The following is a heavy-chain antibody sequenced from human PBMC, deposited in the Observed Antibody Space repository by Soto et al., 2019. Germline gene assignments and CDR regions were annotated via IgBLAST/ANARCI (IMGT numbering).Heavy chain of an antibody. V-gene: IGHV1-69*01. D-gene: IGHD1-7*01. CDR1: GGTFSSYA. J-gene: IGHJ4*02. Sequence: QVQLVQSGAEVRKTGSSVRVSCRASGGTFSSYAINWVRQAPGQGLEWMGGIIPIFGPANYAQRFQGRVTITADESTSTAYMELSSLRSEDTAVYFCARDTVTGTTPYLFDYWGQGTLVTVSS. CDR3: ARDTVTGTTPYLFDY. CDR2: IIPIFGPA.